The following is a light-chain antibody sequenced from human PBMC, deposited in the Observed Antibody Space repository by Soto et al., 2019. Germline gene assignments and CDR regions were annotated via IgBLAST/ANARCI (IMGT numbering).Light chain of an antibody. CDR1: QSLRSSY. J-gene: IGKJ2*01. CDR3: HCQEFPTSRVYT. CDR2: GGS. Sequence: IVLTQSPGTLSLSPGETATLSCRASQSLRSSYVAWYQQRAGQAPRLLIYGGSSRATGFPDKFSGSGARTDFTLTISRLDPEDSAVYYCHCQEFPTSRVYTFGQGTRLEIK. V-gene: IGKV3-20*01.